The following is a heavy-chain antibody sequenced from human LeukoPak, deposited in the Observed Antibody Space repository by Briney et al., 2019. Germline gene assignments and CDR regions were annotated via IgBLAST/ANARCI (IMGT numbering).Heavy chain of an antibody. Sequence: PGGSLRLSCAASAFTFSSYAMHWVRQAPGKGLERGAVISYEGGNKYYADSVKGRFTISRDNSKNTLYLQMNSLRPEDTAVYYCARDHRPVTMVRGVMDYWGQGTLVTVSS. CDR3: ARDHRPVTMVRGVMDY. J-gene: IGHJ4*02. D-gene: IGHD3-10*01. V-gene: IGHV3-30*04. CDR2: ISYEGGNK. CDR1: AFTFSSYA.